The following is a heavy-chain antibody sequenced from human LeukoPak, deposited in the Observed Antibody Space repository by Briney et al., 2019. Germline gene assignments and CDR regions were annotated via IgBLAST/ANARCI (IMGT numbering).Heavy chain of an antibody. CDR1: GYSFTNFW. Sequence: GESLKISCKGSGYSFTNFWIGWVRQMPGKGLEWMGIIYPGDSDTRYSPSFQGQVTISADKSISTAYLKWSSLKAPDTAMYYCATNYCSGGSCYSGDAFDFWGQGTMVTVSS. CDR3: ATNYCSGGSCYSGDAFDF. D-gene: IGHD2-15*01. CDR2: IYPGDSDT. V-gene: IGHV5-51*01. J-gene: IGHJ3*01.